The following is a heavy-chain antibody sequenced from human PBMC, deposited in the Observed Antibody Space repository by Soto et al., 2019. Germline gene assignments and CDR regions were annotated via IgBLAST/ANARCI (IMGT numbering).Heavy chain of an antibody. CDR3: ASREGGGRGGYSPTDI. V-gene: IGHV5-10-1*01. CDR2: ISGSDSYT. D-gene: IGHD3-22*01. CDR1: GFTFSSYA. J-gene: IGHJ3*02. Sequence: GGSLRLSCAASGFTFSSYAMSWVRQAPGKGLEWVSAISGSDSYTNYSPSFQGHVTISADKAISTAYLQWSSLKASDTAMYYWASREGGGRGGYSPTDIWGQGTMVTVSS.